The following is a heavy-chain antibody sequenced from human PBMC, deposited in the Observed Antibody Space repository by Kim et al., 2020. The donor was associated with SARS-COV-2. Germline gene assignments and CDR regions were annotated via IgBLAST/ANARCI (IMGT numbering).Heavy chain of an antibody. V-gene: IGHV3-7*03. J-gene: IGHJ4*02. CDR2: IRQDGSGK. Sequence: GGSLRLSCAASGFTFSSYWMSWVRQAPGKGLEWVSTIRQDGSGKYYVDSVKGRFTISRDNPKNSLYLQMNSLRAEDTAVYYCARNLGYCTNGVCYGLFYFDYWGQGTLVTVSS. CDR1: GFTFSSYW. D-gene: IGHD2-8*01. CDR3: ARNLGYCTNGVCYGLFYFDY.